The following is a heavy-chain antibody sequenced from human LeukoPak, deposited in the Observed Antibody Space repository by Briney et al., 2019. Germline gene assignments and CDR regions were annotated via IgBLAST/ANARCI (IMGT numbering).Heavy chain of an antibody. J-gene: IGHJ4*02. V-gene: IGHV4-34*01. CDR1: GGSFSGYY. CDR2: INHSGST. Sequence: SETLSLTCAVYGGSFSGYYWSWIRQPPGKGLEWIGEINHSGSTNYNPSLKSRVTISVDTSKNQSSLKLSSVTAADTAVYYCASLVVVAARTDYWGQGTLVTVSS. CDR3: ASLVVVAARTDY. D-gene: IGHD2-15*01.